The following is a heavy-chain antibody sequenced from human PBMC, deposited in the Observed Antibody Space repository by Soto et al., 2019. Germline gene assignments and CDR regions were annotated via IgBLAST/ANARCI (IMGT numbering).Heavy chain of an antibody. CDR2: ISYDGSNK. J-gene: IGHJ4*02. Sequence: QPGGSLRLSCAASGFTFSSYGMHWVRQAPGKGLEWVAVISYDGSNKYYADSVKGRFTISRDNSKNTLYLQMNSLRAEDTAVYYCAKDPRWRGGYYFDYWGQGTLVTVSS. CDR1: GFTFSSYG. D-gene: IGHD2-15*01. V-gene: IGHV3-30*18. CDR3: AKDPRWRGGYYFDY.